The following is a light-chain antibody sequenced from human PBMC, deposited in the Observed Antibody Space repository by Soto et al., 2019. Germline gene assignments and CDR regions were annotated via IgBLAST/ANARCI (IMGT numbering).Light chain of an antibody. CDR1: SSDVGDYNY. Sequence: QSALTQPASVSGSPGQSITISCTGTSSDVGDYNYVSWVQQHPGKAPKLMIYDVSNRPSGVSNRFSGSKSGNTASLTISGLQAEDEADYYCSSYASSSTLDVFGTGTKVTVL. CDR3: SSYASSSTLDV. V-gene: IGLV2-14*03. CDR2: DVS. J-gene: IGLJ1*01.